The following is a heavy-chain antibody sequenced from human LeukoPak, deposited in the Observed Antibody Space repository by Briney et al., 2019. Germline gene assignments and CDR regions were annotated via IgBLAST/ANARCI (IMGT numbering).Heavy chain of an antibody. D-gene: IGHD6-13*01. Sequence: GGSLRLSCAASGFTVSSNYMSWVRQAPGKGLEWVSVIYSGGSTYYAGSVKGRFTISRDNSKNTLYLQMNSLRAEDTAVYYCARMESDSSSRDYYFDYWGQGTLVTVSS. CDR2: IYSGGST. CDR3: ARMESDSSSRDYYFDY. J-gene: IGHJ4*02. V-gene: IGHV3-53*01. CDR1: GFTVSSNY.